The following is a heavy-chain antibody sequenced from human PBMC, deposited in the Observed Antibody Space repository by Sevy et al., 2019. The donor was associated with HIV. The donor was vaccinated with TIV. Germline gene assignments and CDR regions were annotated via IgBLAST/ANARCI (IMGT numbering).Heavy chain of an antibody. D-gene: IGHD5-18*01. Sequence: GGSLRLSCAASGFTLSTYAMSWVRQAPGKGLEWVSSISGSGGNTYYADSVKGRFTISRDSSKNTVSLQMNSLRAEDTAVYYCAKDGLWLSVAYWGQGTLVTVSS. CDR2: ISGSGGNT. CDR1: GFTLSTYA. J-gene: IGHJ4*02. V-gene: IGHV3-23*01. CDR3: AKDGLWLSVAY.